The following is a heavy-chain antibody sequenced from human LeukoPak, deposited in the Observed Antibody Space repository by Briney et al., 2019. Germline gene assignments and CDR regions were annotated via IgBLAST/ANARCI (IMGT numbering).Heavy chain of an antibody. CDR1: GFTFASYS. CDR3: ARDTNGWNDY. D-gene: IGHD2-8*01. J-gene: IGHJ4*02. V-gene: IGHV3-21*01. CDR2: ISGDSTYI. Sequence: PGGSLRLSCAASGFTFASYSMNWVRQAPGKGLEWVSSISGDSTYIYNAGSVKGRFTISRDNAQASLYLQMISLRADDTAVYYCARDTNGWNDYWGQGTLATVSS.